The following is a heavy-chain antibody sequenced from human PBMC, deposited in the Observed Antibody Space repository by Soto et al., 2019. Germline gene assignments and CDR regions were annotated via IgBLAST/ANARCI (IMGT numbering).Heavy chain of an antibody. J-gene: IGHJ4*02. Sequence: EVQLVESGGGLIQPGGSLRLSCAASGFTVSSNYMSWVRQAPGKGLEWVSVIYSGGSTYYADSVKGRFTISRDNSKNTLYLQMNSLRAEDTAVYYCARGLTTYSGSPFVVYWGQGTLVTVSS. CDR1: GFTVSSNY. CDR3: ARGLTTYSGSPFVVY. D-gene: IGHD1-26*01. V-gene: IGHV3-53*01. CDR2: IYSGGST.